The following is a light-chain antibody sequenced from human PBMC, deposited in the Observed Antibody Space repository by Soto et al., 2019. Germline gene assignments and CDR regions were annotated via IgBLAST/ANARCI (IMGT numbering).Light chain of an antibody. CDR1: QSVSIN. V-gene: IGKV3D-15*01. CDR3: QPYNNCPPLT. CDR2: GAS. J-gene: IGKJ4*01. Sequence: EIAMPQSQATLSVSPGERDTLTCMASQSVSINFALYQQKPGQAPRLLIYGASTRATGIPSRFSGSGSGTEFTLNSSSLQSENVDDYYCQPYNNCPPLTVGGGKTVEIK.